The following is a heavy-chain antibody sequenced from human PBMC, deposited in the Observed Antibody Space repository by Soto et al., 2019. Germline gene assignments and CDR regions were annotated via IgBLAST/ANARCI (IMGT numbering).Heavy chain of an antibody. CDR2: IYYSGST. V-gene: IGHV4-59*01. Sequence: QVQLQESGPGLVKPSETLSLTCTVSGGSISSYYWSWIRQPPGKGLEWIGYIYYSGSTNYNPSLKSRVTISVDTSKNQCSLKLSSVTAADTAVYYCARGVYSYDSSGEQYYVDYWGQGTLVTVSS. CDR3: ARGVYSYDSSGEQYYVDY. CDR1: GGSISSYY. D-gene: IGHD3-22*01. J-gene: IGHJ4*02.